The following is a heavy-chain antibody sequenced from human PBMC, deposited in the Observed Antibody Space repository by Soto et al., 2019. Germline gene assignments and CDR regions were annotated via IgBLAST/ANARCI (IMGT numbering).Heavy chain of an antibody. CDR2: INHSGNT. D-gene: IGHD6-13*01. CDR1: GGSFSGYY. V-gene: IGHV4-34*01. Sequence: SETLSLTCAVYGGSFSGYYWSWIRQPPGKGLEWIGEINHSGNTNYNPSLKSRVTISVDTSKNQFSLKVSSVTAADTAVYYCARLSGSWQSLFDPWGQGTLVTVSS. CDR3: ARLSGSWQSLFDP. J-gene: IGHJ5*02.